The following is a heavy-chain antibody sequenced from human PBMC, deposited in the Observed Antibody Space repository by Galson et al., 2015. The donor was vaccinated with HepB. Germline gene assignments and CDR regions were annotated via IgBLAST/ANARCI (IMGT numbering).Heavy chain of an antibody. J-gene: IGHJ3*02. CDR2: IIPIFGTA. CDR1: GGTFSSYA. V-gene: IGHV1-69*13. CDR3: ARVGGNMTNDAFDI. Sequence: SVKASCKASGGTFSSYAISWVRQAPGQGLEWMGGIIPIFGTANYAQKFQGRVTITADESTSTAYIELSSLRSEDTAVYYCARVGGNMTNDAFDIWGQGTMVTVSS. D-gene: IGHD2/OR15-2a*01.